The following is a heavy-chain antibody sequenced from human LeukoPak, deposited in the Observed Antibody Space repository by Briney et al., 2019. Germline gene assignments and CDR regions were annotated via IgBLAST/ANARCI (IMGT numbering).Heavy chain of an antibody. Sequence: SETLSLTCTLSGCSISTYYWSWIRQPPGKGLEWIGYIYHSGSTNYNPSFKSRGTISVDTSKNQFSLKLSSVTAADTAVYYCARGGGYASPNGYWGQGALVTVSS. V-gene: IGHV4-59*13. D-gene: IGHD5-12*01. CDR3: ARGGGYASPNGY. J-gene: IGHJ4*02. CDR2: IYHSGST. CDR1: GCSISTYY.